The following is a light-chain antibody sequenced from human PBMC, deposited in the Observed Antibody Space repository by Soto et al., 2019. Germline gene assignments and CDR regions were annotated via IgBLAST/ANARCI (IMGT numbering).Light chain of an antibody. CDR3: QQYGSSPRT. J-gene: IGKJ1*01. CDR1: QSVSTN. Sequence: EIVLTQSPGTLSLSPGERAPLSCRASQSVSTNLAWYQQKPGQAPRLHIYGASTRATGIPDRFTGSGSGTDFTLTISRLETEDFAVYYCQQYGSSPRTFGQGTKVDIK. CDR2: GAS. V-gene: IGKV3-20*01.